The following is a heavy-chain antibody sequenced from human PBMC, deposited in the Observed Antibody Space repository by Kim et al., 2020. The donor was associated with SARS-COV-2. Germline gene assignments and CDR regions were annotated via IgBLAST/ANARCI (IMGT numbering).Heavy chain of an antibody. Sequence: YAQKFKGRGTIPADESTSTAYMELSSLRSEDTAVYYCARDMVQRNDAFDIWGQGTMVTVSS. CDR3: ARDMVQRNDAFDI. D-gene: IGHD3-10*01. J-gene: IGHJ3*02. V-gene: IGHV1-69*01.